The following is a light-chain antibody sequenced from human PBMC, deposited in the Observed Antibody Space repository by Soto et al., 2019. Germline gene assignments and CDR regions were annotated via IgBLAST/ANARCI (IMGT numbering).Light chain of an antibody. CDR1: QSVLSSSNNNHY. V-gene: IGKV4-1*01. J-gene: IGKJ5*01. CDR2: WAS. Sequence: DIVMTQSPDSLSVSLGERATINCKSSQSVLSSSNNNHYLAWFQQKPGRPPRLFIYWASARGSGVPDRFSGSGSGTDFTLTISNVEAEDVAIYYCQQYHSDPITFGQGTRLE. CDR3: QQYHSDPIT.